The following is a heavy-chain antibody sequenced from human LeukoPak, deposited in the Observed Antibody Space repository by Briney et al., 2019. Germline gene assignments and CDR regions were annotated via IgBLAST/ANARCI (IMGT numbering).Heavy chain of an antibody. Sequence: GGSLRLSCAASGFTFSSYGMHWVRQAPGKGLEWASVIYSDGSTYYADSAKGRFTIYRHNSKNTLYLLMNSLRAEDTAVYFCAKVYGYSSGWFDYWGQGTLVTVSS. CDR2: IYSDGST. V-gene: IGHV3-53*04. D-gene: IGHD6-19*01. CDR1: GFTFSSYG. J-gene: IGHJ4*02. CDR3: AKVYGYSSGWFDY.